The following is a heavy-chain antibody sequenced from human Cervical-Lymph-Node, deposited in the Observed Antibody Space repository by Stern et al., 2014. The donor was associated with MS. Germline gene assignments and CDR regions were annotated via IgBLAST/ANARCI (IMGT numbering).Heavy chain of an antibody. CDR2: ISSRGTT. J-gene: IGHJ3*02. CDR1: GGSISSGGYY. V-gene: IGHV4-31*01. Sequence: QVQLQESGPGLVKPSQTLSLTCTVSGGSISSGGYYWSWIRQHPGKGLEWIGYISSRGTTYYNPSLKSLVTISVDTSKNQFSLKLSSVTAADTAVYFCERSRMFYGSSGYYPAAFDIWGQGTMVTVSS. D-gene: IGHD3-22*01. CDR3: ERSRMFYGSSGYYPAAFDI.